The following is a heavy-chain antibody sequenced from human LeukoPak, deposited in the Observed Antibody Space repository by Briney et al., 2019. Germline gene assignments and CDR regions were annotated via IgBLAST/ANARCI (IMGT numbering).Heavy chain of an antibody. CDR2: ISGSGGST. J-gene: IGHJ3*02. CDR3: ARGRLRVIDAFDI. D-gene: IGHD2-21*01. V-gene: IGHV3-23*01. CDR1: GFTFSDYA. Sequence: GGSLRLSCAASGFTFSDYAMSWVRQAPGKGLEWVSVISGSGGSTYYADSVKGRFTISRDNSKNTLYLQMDSLRAGDTAVYYCARGRLRVIDAFDIWGQGAMVTASS.